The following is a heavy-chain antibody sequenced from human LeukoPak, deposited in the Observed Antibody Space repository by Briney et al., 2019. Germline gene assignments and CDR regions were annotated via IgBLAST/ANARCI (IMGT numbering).Heavy chain of an antibody. Sequence: GGSLRLSCAASGFTFDEYGMHWVRQAPGKGLEWVSLISGDGGSTFYADSVKGRFTISRDNSKNSLYLQMNSLRTEDTALYYCAKDQWQAGGFDYWGQGTLVTVSS. J-gene: IGHJ4*02. CDR1: GFTFDEYG. CDR3: AKDQWQAGGFDY. D-gene: IGHD6-19*01. CDR2: ISGDGGST. V-gene: IGHV3-43*02.